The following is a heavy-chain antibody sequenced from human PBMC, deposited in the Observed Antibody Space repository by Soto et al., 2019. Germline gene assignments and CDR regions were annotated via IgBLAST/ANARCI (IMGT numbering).Heavy chain of an antibody. Sequence: PGGSLRLSCAASGFTFSSYDMHWVRQATGKGLEWVSAIGTAGDTYYPGSVKGRFTISRENAKNSLYLQMNSLRAGDTAVYYCARGKVGWNDNWFDPWGQGTLVTVAS. V-gene: IGHV3-13*01. J-gene: IGHJ5*02. CDR1: GFTFSSYD. D-gene: IGHD1-1*01. CDR3: ARGKVGWNDNWFDP. CDR2: IGTAGDT.